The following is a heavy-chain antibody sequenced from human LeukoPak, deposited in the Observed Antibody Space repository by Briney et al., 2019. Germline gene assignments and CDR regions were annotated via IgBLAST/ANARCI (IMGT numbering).Heavy chain of an antibody. CDR3: ARAESLWFGELFGDPGRFDP. V-gene: IGHV5-51*01. CDR1: GYSFTSYW. D-gene: IGHD3-10*01. CDR2: IYPGDSDT. Sequence: GESLKISCKGSGYSFTSYWIGWVRQMPGKGLEWMGIIYPGDSDTRYSPSFQGQVTISADKSISTVYLQWSSLKASDTAMYYCARAESLWFGELFGDPGRFDPWGQGTLVTVSS. J-gene: IGHJ5*02.